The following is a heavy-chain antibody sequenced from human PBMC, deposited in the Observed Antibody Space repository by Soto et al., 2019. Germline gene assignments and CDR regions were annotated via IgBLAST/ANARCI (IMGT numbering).Heavy chain of an antibody. CDR3: ARVGAYYYDSSGYIDY. CDR1: GVPISTDDYY. CDR2: IYYSGST. V-gene: IGHV4-30-4*01. Sequence: SETLSLTCTVSGVPISTDDYYWTWIRQPPGKGLEWIGYIYYSGSTYYNWSLKSRVTISVDTSKNQFSLKLSSVTAADTAVYYCARVGAYYYDSSGYIDYWGQGTLVTVSS. D-gene: IGHD3-22*01. J-gene: IGHJ4*02.